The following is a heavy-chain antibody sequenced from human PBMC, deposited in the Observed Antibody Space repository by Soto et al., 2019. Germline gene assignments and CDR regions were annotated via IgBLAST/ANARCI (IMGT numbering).Heavy chain of an antibody. Sequence: PSETLSLTCAVYGGSFSGYYWSWIRQPPGKGLEWIGEINHSGSTNYNPSLKSRVTISVDTSKNQFSLKLSSVTAADTAVYYCARGRARWLNYYYHMDVWGKGTTVTVSS. V-gene: IGHV4-34*01. CDR3: ARGRARWLNYYYHMDV. D-gene: IGHD5-12*01. CDR2: INHSGST. CDR1: GGSFSGYY. J-gene: IGHJ6*03.